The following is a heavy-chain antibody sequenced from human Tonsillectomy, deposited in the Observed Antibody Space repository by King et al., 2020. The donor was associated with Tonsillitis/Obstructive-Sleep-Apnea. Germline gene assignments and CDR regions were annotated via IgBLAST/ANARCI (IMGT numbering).Heavy chain of an antibody. CDR3: ARDLLGRGGRNYFDY. V-gene: IGHV7-4-1*02. J-gene: IGHJ4*02. Sequence: VQLVESGSELKKPGASVKVSCKASGYTFTSYAMNWVRQAPGQGREWMGWINTNTGNPTYAQGFIGRFFFSLDPSVSTAYLQLSSLKAEDTAVYYCARDLLGRGGRNYFDYWGQGTLVTVSS. CDR2: INTNTGNP. CDR1: GYTFTSYA. D-gene: IGHD7-27*01.